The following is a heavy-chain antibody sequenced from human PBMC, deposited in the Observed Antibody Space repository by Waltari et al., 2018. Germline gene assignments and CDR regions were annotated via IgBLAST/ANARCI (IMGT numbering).Heavy chain of an antibody. CDR1: NGSLTNHS. Sequence: QVHLQESGPGLVKPSATLSLTCTVSNGSLTNHSWSWIRQPPGKKMEWIGWINQITGDTNYNPSLESRVIISSDISKNQFSLKLTSVTAADTAIYYCAREGSLYSSTGGWIGPWGQGMLVTVSS. CDR2: INQITGDT. J-gene: IGHJ5*01. D-gene: IGHD2-2*01. V-gene: IGHV4-59*11. CDR3: AREGSLYSSTGGWIGP.